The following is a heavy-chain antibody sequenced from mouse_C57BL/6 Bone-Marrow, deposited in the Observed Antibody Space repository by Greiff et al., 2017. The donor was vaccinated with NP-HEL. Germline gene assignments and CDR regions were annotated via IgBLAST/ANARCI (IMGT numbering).Heavy chain of an antibody. CDR2: IDPETGGT. Sequence: VQLQQSGAELVRPGASVTLSCKASGYTFTDYEMHWVKQTPVHGLEWIGAIDPETGGTAYNQKFKGKAILTADKSSSTAYMELRSLTSEDSAVYYCTRPFYPDAMDYWGQGTSVTVSS. D-gene: IGHD1-1*01. CDR3: TRPFYPDAMDY. J-gene: IGHJ4*01. CDR1: GYTFTDYE. V-gene: IGHV1-15*01.